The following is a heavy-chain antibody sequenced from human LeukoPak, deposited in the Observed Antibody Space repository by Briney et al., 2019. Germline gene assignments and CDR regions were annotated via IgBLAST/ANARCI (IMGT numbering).Heavy chain of an antibody. CDR2: IYYSGST. Sequence: PSETLSLTCTVSGGSISRYYWSWIRQPRGKGLEWIGYIYYSGSTNYNPSLKSRVTISVDTSKNQFSLKLSSVTAADTAVYYCARSTPNDDYWGQGTLVTVSS. D-gene: IGHD1-1*01. V-gene: IGHV4-59*01. J-gene: IGHJ4*02. CDR3: ARSTPNDDY. CDR1: GGSISRYY.